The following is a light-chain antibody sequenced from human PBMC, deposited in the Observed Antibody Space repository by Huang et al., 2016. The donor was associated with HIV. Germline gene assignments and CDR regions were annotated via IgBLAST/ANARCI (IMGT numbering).Light chain of an antibody. CDR3: QQYNNWPLTWT. Sequence: EIVMTQSPATLSVSPGERVTLSCRASQSVNSDLAWYQQKPGQAPRLLMFGASTRATGIPARFSGSGSGTEFTLTISSLQSEDFAVYYCQQYNNWPLTWTFGQGTKVEIK. CDR1: QSVNSD. J-gene: IGKJ1*01. V-gene: IGKV3-15*01. CDR2: GAS.